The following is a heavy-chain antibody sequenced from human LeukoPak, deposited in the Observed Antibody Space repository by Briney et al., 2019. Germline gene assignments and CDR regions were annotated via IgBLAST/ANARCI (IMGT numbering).Heavy chain of an antibody. CDR3: AKDLSGRYSIDAFDI. V-gene: IGHV3-23*01. Sequence: GGSPRLSCAASGLTFSNYGMHWVRQAPGKGLEWVSCISGSGGGTYYADSVEGRFTISRDNSKNTLYLQINSLRAEDTAVYYCAKDLSGRYSIDAFDIWGQGTMVTVSS. J-gene: IGHJ3*02. CDR1: GLTFSNYG. CDR2: ISGSGGGT. D-gene: IGHD3-10*01.